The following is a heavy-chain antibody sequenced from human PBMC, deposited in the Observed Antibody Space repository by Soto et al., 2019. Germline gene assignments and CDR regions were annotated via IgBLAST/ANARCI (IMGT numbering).Heavy chain of an antibody. CDR3: AGTTYYYGSGSYPPDY. Sequence: SVKVSCKASGGTFSSYAISWVRQAPGQGLEWMGGIIPIFGTANYAQKFQGRVTITADKSTSTAYMELSSPRSEDTAVYYCAGTTYYYGSGSYPPDYWGQGTLVTVSS. CDR1: GGTFSSYA. J-gene: IGHJ4*02. V-gene: IGHV1-69*06. CDR2: IIPIFGTA. D-gene: IGHD3-10*01.